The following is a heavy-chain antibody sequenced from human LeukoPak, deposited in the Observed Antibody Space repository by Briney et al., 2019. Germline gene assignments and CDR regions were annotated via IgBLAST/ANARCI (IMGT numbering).Heavy chain of an antibody. CDR1: GFTFSSYG. V-gene: IGHV3-33*06. CDR3: AKANEYYYGSGSYDVDYFDY. CDR2: IWYDGSNK. D-gene: IGHD3-10*01. Sequence: GGSLRLSCAASGFTFSSYGMHWVRQAPGKGLEWVAVIWYDGSNKYYADSVKGRFTISRDNSKNTLYLQMNSLRAEDTAVYYCAKANEYYYGSGSYDVDYFDYWGQGTLVTVSS. J-gene: IGHJ4*02.